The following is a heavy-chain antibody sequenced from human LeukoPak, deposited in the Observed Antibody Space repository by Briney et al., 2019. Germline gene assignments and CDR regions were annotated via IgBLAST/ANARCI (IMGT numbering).Heavy chain of an antibody. CDR2: INHSGST. CDR3: ARGATGYSSSFAALFDY. Sequence: SETLSLTCAVYGGSFSGYYWSWIRQPPGKGLEWIGEINHSGSTNYNPSLKSRVTISVDTSKNQFSLKLSSVTAADTAVYYCARGATGYSSSFAALFDYWGQGTLVTVSS. D-gene: IGHD6-13*01. J-gene: IGHJ4*02. V-gene: IGHV4-34*01. CDR1: GGSFSGYY.